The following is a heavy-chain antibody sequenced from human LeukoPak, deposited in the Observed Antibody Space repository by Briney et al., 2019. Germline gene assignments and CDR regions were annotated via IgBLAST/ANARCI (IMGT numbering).Heavy chain of an antibody. J-gene: IGHJ3*02. CDR1: GFTFSSYA. CDR3: AKIHASITMVRGVENNPENDAFDI. D-gene: IGHD3-10*01. V-gene: IGHV3-23*01. Sequence: GGSLRLSCAASGFTFSSYAMSWVRQAPGKGLEWVSAISGSGGSTYYADSVKGRFTISRDNSKNTLYLQMNSLRAEDTAVYYCAKIHASITMVRGVENNPENDAFDIWGQGTMVTVSS. CDR2: ISGSGGST.